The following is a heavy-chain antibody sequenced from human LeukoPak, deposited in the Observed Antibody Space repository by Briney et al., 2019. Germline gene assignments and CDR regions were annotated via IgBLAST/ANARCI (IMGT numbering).Heavy chain of an antibody. V-gene: IGHV4-34*01. Sequence: PSETLSLTCGVSDGSFSGYHWSWIRQPPGKGLEWIGEINHSGGTNYNPSLKSRVTISVDTSKNQVSLKLNSLIAADTAVYYCARAGLRFLEYILPPDYWGQGTLVTVSS. CDR1: DGSFSGYH. J-gene: IGHJ4*02. CDR3: ARAGLRFLEYILPPDY. CDR2: INHSGGT. D-gene: IGHD3-3*01.